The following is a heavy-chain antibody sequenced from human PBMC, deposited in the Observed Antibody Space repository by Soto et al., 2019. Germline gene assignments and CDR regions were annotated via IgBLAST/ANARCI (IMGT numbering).Heavy chain of an antibody. J-gene: IGHJ6*03. CDR1: GGSFSGYY. V-gene: IGHV4-34*01. Sequence: SETLSLTCAVYGGSFSGYYWSWIRQPPGKGLEWIGEINHSGSTNYNPSLKSRVTISVDTSKNQFSLKLSSVTAADTAVYYCARVMITFGGLRYYYYMDVWGKGTTVTVSS. CDR3: ARVMITFGGLRYYYYMDV. D-gene: IGHD3-16*01. CDR2: INHSGST.